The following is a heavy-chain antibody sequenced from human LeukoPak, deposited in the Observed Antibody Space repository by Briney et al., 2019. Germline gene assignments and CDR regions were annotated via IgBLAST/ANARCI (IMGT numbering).Heavy chain of an antibody. CDR3: TGAYSSGWYVWWFDP. CDR2: IRSKAYGGTT. Sequence: GGSLRLSCAASGFTFSSYTMNWVRQAPGKGLEWVGFIRSKAYGGTTEYAASVKGRFTISRDDSKSIAYLQMNSLKTEDTAVYYCTGAYSSGWYVWWFDPWGQGTLVTVSS. J-gene: IGHJ5*02. D-gene: IGHD6-19*01. CDR1: GFTFSSYT. V-gene: IGHV3-49*04.